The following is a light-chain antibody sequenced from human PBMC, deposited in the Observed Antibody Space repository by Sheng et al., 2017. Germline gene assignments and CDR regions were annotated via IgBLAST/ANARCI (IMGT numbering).Light chain of an antibody. Sequence: IQMTQSPSSLSASVGDRVTITCRASQSISSYLAWYQQKPGKAPELLIYAASTLQSGVPSRFSGSGSGTDFTLTISCLQSEDFATYYCQQYYSFPQTFGQGTKLEIK. CDR2: AAS. CDR3: QQYYSFPQT. V-gene: IGKV1D-8*01. CDR1: QSISSY. J-gene: IGKJ2*01.